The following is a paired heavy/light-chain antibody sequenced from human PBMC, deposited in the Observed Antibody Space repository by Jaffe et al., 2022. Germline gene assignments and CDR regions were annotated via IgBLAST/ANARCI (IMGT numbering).Light chain of an antibody. V-gene: IGLV2-23*02. CDR2: EVN. Sequence: QSALTQPASVSGSPGQSISISCTGTNNDVGSYHLVSWYQQHPGKAPKVMIYEVNKRPSGVSNRFSGSKSGNTASLTISGLQAEDEADYYCCSYAGSTNFYVFGSGTKVTVL. CDR1: NNDVGSYHL. J-gene: IGLJ1*01. CDR3: CSYAGSTNFYV.
Heavy chain of an antibody. CDR3: ARYSTGWQNDFDI. J-gene: IGHJ3*02. CDR2: IYYTGST. D-gene: IGHD6-19*01. V-gene: IGHV4-59*01. Sequence: QVQLQESGPGLVKPSETLSLTCTVSGDPINSFYWSWIRQPPGKGLEWIGYIYYTGSTNYSPSLRSRVTISLDTSKNQISLKLSSVTAADTAVYYCARYSTGWQNDFDIWGQGTMVTVSS. CDR1: GDPINSFY.